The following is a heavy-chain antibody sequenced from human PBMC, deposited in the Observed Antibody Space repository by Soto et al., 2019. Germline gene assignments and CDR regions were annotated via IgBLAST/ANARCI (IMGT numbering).Heavy chain of an antibody. CDR2: IYPGDSDT. Sequence: GESLKISCKGSGYSFTSYWIGWVRQMPGKGLEWMGIIYPGDSDTRYSPSFQGQVTISADKSISTAYLQWSSLKASDTAMYYCARVVVPAAAYYYYYYYMDVWGKGTTVTVSS. CDR1: GYSFTSYW. CDR3: ARVVVPAAAYYYYYYYMDV. J-gene: IGHJ6*03. D-gene: IGHD2-2*01. V-gene: IGHV5-51*01.